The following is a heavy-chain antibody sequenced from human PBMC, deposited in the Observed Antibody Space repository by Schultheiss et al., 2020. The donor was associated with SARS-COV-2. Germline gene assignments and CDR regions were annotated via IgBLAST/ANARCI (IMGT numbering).Heavy chain of an antibody. V-gene: IGHV1-2*04. D-gene: IGHD3-10*01. J-gene: IGHJ6*02. Sequence: ASVKVSCKASGYTFTSYYMHWVRQAPGQGLEWMGWINPNSGGTNYAQKFQGWVTMTRDTSISTAYMELSRLRSDDTAVYYCARDLYGSGRIFNYYYYGMDVWGQGTTVTVSS. CDR2: INPNSGGT. CDR1: GYTFTSYY. CDR3: ARDLYGSGRIFNYYYYGMDV.